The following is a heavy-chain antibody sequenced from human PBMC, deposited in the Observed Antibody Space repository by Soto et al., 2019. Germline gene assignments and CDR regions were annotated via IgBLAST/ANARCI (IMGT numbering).Heavy chain of an antibody. J-gene: IGHJ4*02. V-gene: IGHV3-23*01. CDR3: AKADGQQWLLPHLEN. CDR2: LSCCGGTA. CDR1: GFNLNKYA. D-gene: IGHD6-19*01. Sequence: EVQLLESGGGLVRPGESLRLSCAASGFNLNKYAMSWVRQAPGEGLEWGSGLSCCGGTASYADSVKGRFTIARDDAKNTLYLDMNSLRVEDTAEYYCAKADGQQWLLPHLENWGRGTLVTVS.